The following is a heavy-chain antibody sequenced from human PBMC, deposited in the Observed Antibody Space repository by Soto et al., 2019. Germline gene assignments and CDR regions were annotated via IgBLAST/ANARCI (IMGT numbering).Heavy chain of an antibody. Sequence: ASVKVSCKASGYTFTSYYMHWLRQAAGQGLEWMGIINPSGGSTSYAQKFQGRVTMTRDTSTSTVYMELSSLRSEDTAVYYCARDKRGGNPNDAFDIWGQGTMVTVSS. V-gene: IGHV1-46*01. CDR3: ARDKRGGNPNDAFDI. CDR2: INPSGGST. J-gene: IGHJ3*02. D-gene: IGHD2-15*01. CDR1: GYTFTSYY.